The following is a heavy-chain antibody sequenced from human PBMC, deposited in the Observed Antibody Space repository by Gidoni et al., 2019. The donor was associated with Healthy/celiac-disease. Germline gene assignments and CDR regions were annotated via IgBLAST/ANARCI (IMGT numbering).Heavy chain of an antibody. D-gene: IGHD4-17*01. J-gene: IGHJ5*02. Sequence: SSAVQWVRQARGQRLEWIGWIVVGSGNTNYAQKFQERVTITRDMSTSTAYMELSSLRSEDTAVYYCASGHPTVPWGQGTLVTVSS. V-gene: IGHV1-58*01. CDR2: IVVGSGNT. CDR3: ASGHPTVP. CDR1: SSA.